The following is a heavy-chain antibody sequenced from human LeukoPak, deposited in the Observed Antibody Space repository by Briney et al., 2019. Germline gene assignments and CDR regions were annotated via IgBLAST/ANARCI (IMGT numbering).Heavy chain of an antibody. Sequence: PGGSLRFSCVASGFTFSSHWMNWVRQAPGKGLEWVANIRQDGSEQYYVDSVKGRFTISRDDAKKSLYLQMNSLRAEDTAVYYCARDAGLVGANRDYYGMDVWGHGTTVIVSS. CDR2: IRQDGSEQ. V-gene: IGHV3-7*01. CDR1: GFTFSSHW. J-gene: IGHJ6*02. CDR3: ARDAGLVGANRDYYGMDV. D-gene: IGHD1-26*01.